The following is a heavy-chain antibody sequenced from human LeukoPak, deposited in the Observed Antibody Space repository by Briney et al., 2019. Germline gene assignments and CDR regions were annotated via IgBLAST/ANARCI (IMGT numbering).Heavy chain of an antibody. CDR3: ARLSGYRWESFYDY. CDR1: GGPIRHYY. V-gene: IGHV4-59*07. CDR2: IYYSGST. D-gene: IGHD5-12*01. J-gene: IGHJ4*02. Sequence: DTLSLICTVSGGPIRHYYGRWTPHPPGRALVWLEYIYYSGSTNYKPSLKRRVTISVDTSKNQFSLKLRSVTAADTAVYYCARLSGYRWESFYDYRGQGTLVTVSS.